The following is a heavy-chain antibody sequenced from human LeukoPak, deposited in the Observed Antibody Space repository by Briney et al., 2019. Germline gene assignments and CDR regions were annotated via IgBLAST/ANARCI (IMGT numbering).Heavy chain of an antibody. CDR3: ALWGATLDYFDY. Sequence: EASVKVSCRASGYTFTGYYMHWVRQAPGQGLEWMGWINPNSGGTNYAQKFQGRVTMTRDTSISTAYMELSRLRSDDTAVYYCALWGATLDYFDYWGQGTLVTVST. CDR1: GYTFTGYY. J-gene: IGHJ4*02. V-gene: IGHV1-2*02. CDR2: INPNSGGT. D-gene: IGHD1-26*01.